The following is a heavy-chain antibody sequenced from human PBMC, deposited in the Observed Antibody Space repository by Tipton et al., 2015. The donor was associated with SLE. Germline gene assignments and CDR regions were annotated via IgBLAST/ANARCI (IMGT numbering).Heavy chain of an antibody. CDR3: ARSQRITMIVVVTPHWFDP. J-gene: IGHJ5*02. D-gene: IGHD3-22*01. CDR1: GGSISSYY. V-gene: IGHV4-59*12. Sequence: TLSLTCTVSGGSISSYYWSWIRQHPGKGLEWIGYIYYSGSTNYNPSLKSRVTISVDTSKNQFSLKLSSVTAADTAVYYCARSQRITMIVVVTPHWFDPWGQGTLVTVSS. CDR2: IYYSGST.